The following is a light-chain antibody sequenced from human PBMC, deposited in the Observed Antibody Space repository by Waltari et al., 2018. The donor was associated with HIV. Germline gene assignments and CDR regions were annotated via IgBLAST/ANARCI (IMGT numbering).Light chain of an antibody. V-gene: IGKV1-39*01. Sequence: DIQMTQSPSSLSASIGDRVTITCRASQSITSYLNWYQQRPGKAPNLLISAASSLQSGVPSRFSGSGSGTDFTLTISSLQPEDVATYYCQQSYNIPRTFGQGTKVEIK. CDR2: AAS. CDR1: QSITSY. J-gene: IGKJ1*01. CDR3: QQSYNIPRT.